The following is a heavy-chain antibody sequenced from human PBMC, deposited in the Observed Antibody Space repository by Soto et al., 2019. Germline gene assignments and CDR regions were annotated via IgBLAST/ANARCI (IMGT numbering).Heavy chain of an antibody. Sequence: QLQLQESGSGLVKPSQTLSLTCAVSGGSISSGGYSWNWIRQPPGEGLEWIGYISHGGNTYYNPSPKSPLTISLARSKIQFSLTLSSVTAADTAVYYCARGVYDSSGYYSTVTYWYFDLWGRGTLVTVSS. CDR2: ISHGGNT. D-gene: IGHD3-22*01. J-gene: IGHJ2*01. CDR3: ARGVYDSSGYYSTVTYWYFDL. CDR1: GGSISSGGYS. V-gene: IGHV4-30-2*01.